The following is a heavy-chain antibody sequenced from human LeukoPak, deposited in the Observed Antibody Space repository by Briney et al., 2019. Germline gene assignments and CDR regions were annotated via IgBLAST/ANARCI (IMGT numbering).Heavy chain of an antibody. D-gene: IGHD1-26*01. CDR3: ARWDHGTAYFDS. CDR2: TYYRYKLYK. CDR1: GDSISSNSVA. Sequence: SQTLSLTCAISGDSISSNSVAWDWIRQSPSRGLEWLGRTYYRYKLYKNYAVNVKSRITINPDTSRNQFSLQLKSVTPEDTAVYYCARWDHGTAYFDSWGQGTLVTVSS. V-gene: IGHV6-1*01. J-gene: IGHJ4*02.